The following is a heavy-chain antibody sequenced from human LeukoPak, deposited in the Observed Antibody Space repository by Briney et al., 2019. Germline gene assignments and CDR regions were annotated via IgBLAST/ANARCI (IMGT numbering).Heavy chain of an antibody. V-gene: IGHV3-49*04. J-gene: IGHJ4*02. CDR1: GFNFDAHA. CDR2: IRSQAYGAAT. CDR3: TRVNYYDSGSLYYGYFDY. D-gene: IGHD3-22*01. Sequence: PGGSLRVSCSASGFNFDAHAMSWVRQAPGKGPEWVGFIRSQAYGAATNYAPFVQDRFTISRDDSRRIVHLQLDSLRTDDTAVYFCTRVNYYDSGSLYYGYFDYWGQGVLVTVSS.